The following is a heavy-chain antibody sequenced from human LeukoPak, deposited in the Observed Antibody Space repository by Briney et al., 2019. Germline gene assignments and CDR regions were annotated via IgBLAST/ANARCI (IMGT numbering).Heavy chain of an antibody. CDR2: MNPNSGNT. CDR3: ARGFSSGWPYREYYYYGMDV. CDR1: GYTFTSYD. J-gene: IGHJ6*02. V-gene: IGHV1-8*01. Sequence: ASVKVSCKASGYTFTSYDINWVRQATGQGLEWMGGMNPNSGNTGYAQKFQGRVTMTRNTSISTAYMELSSLRSEDTAVYYCARGFSSGWPYREYYYYGMDVWGQGTTVTVSS. D-gene: IGHD6-19*01.